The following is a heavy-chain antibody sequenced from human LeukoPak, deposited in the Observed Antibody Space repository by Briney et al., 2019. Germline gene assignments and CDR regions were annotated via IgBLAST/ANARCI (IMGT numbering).Heavy chain of an antibody. J-gene: IGHJ4*02. D-gene: IGHD1-26*01. CDR3: ARCGSYYSLSGEVDY. CDR2: IYPGDSDT. V-gene: IGHV5-51*01. CDR1: GYSFTSYW. Sequence: HGESLKISCKGSGYSFTSYWIGWVRQMPGKGLEWMGIIYPGDSDTRYSPSFQGQVTISADKSISTAYLQWSSLKASDTAMYYCARCGSYYSLSGEVDYWGQGTLVTVSS.